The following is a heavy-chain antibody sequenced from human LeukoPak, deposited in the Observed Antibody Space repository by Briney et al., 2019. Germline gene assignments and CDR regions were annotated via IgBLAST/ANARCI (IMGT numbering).Heavy chain of an antibody. V-gene: IGHV3-74*03. Sequence: GGSLRLSCEPSGFPFSSYWMLWVRQAPGKGPVWVSRISGDGTIKTYADFMRGRFTISRDNTKNILYLQMNSLKVEDTAIYFCSRSQFDYWGQGVLVTVSS. CDR1: GFPFSSYW. CDR2: ISGDGTIK. CDR3: SRSQFDY. J-gene: IGHJ4*02.